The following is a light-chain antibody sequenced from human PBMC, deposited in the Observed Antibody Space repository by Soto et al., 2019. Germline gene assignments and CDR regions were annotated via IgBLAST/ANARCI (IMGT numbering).Light chain of an antibody. CDR3: QQYYTYSRT. CDR1: QSISSW. J-gene: IGKJ1*01. Sequence: DIQMTQSPSTLSASVGGRVTITCRASQSISSWLAWYQQKPGKAPDLLIYKASSLESGVPSRFSGSGSGTEFTLNISSLQPDDFATYYCQQYYTYSRTFGQGTKVEIK. CDR2: KAS. V-gene: IGKV1-5*03.